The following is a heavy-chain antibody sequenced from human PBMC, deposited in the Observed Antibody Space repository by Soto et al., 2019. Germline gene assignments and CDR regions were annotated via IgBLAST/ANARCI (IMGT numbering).Heavy chain of an antibody. Sequence: SETLTLTCAVYGGSFGGYYGSWIRQPPGKGLEWIGEINHSGSTNYNPSLKSRVTMSADTSKNHFSLNLTSVTAADTAVYYCARFPFSTSNWSNPRYFDSWGQGTLVTVSS. CDR1: GGSFGGYY. V-gene: IGHV4-34*01. CDR3: ARFPFSTSNWSNPRYFDS. J-gene: IGHJ4*02. D-gene: IGHD6-13*01. CDR2: INHSGST.